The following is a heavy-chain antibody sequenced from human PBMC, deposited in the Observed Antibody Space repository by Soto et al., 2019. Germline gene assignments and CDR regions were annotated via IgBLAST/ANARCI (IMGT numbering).Heavy chain of an antibody. Sequence: SEPLSLTCTVSGGSMTSSSDYWGWVRHAPGKGLEWIGTINYSGSTYYNPSLKSRVTISIDTSKNQFSLKLTSVIAAETAVFYCARLLYGDYVGYFDPWGQGPLVT. D-gene: IGHD4-17*01. J-gene: IGHJ5*02. V-gene: IGHV4-39*01. CDR2: INYSGST. CDR1: GGSMTSSSDY. CDR3: ARLLYGDYVGYFDP.